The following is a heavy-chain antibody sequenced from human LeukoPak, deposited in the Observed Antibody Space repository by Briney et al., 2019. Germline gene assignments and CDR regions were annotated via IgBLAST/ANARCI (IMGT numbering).Heavy chain of an antibody. V-gene: IGHV3-21*01. CDR3: ARPYYYDSSGYYIDY. J-gene: IGHJ4*02. CDR2: ISSSSSYI. CDR1: GFTFSSYS. Sequence: GGSLRLSCAASGFTFSSYSMNWIRQAPGKGLEWVSSISSSSSYIYYADSVKGRFTISRDNAKNSLYLQMNSLRAEDTAVYYCARPYYYDSSGYYIDYWGQGTLVTVSS. D-gene: IGHD3-22*01.